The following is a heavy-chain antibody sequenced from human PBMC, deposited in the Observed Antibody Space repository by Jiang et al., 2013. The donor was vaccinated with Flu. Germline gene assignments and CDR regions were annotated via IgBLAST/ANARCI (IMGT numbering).Heavy chain of an antibody. Sequence: QLLESGGGVVQPGRSLRLSCAASGFTFSSYGMHWVRQAPGKGLEWVAVISYDGSNKYYADSVKGRFTISRDNSKNTLYLQMNSLRAEDTAVYYCAKGPYYYDSSGYDFDYWGQGTLVTVSS. D-gene: IGHD3-22*01. V-gene: IGHV3-30*18. J-gene: IGHJ4*02. CDR3: AKGPYYYDSSGYDFDY. CDR1: GFTFSSYG. CDR2: ISYDGSNK.